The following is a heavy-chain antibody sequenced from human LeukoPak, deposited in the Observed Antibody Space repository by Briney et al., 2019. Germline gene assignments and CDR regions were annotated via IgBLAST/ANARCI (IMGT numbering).Heavy chain of an antibody. CDR1: GGSISSGGYS. Sequence: SQTLSLTCAVSGGSISSGGYSWSWIRQPPGKGLEWIGYIYHSGSTYYNPSLKSRVTISVDRSKNQFSLKPSSVTAADTAVYYCASSREGYSGYDLDDWGQGTLVTVSS. CDR2: IYHSGST. CDR3: ASSREGYSGYDLDD. J-gene: IGHJ4*02. D-gene: IGHD5-12*01. V-gene: IGHV4-30-2*01.